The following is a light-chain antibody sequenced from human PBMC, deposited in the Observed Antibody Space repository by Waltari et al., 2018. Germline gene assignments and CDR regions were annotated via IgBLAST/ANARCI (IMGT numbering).Light chain of an antibody. Sequence: DIQMTQSPSSLSASPGDSVTITCRASQDISSFLHWYQQRPGKAPKRLIYGTSTLETGVPSRFSGRGSGTHFILTISSLQPEDFATYYCLQYSDVPWTFGQGTKVEIK. CDR2: GTS. CDR3: LQYSDVPWT. J-gene: IGKJ1*01. V-gene: IGKV1-17*01. CDR1: QDISSF.